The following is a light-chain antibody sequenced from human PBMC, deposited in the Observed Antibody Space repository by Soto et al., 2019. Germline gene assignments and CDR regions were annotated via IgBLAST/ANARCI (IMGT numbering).Light chain of an antibody. CDR3: KHYSSNSET. Sequence: DIQMTQSPSTLSGSVGDRVTITCRASQTISSWLAWYQHKPGKAPNLLIYKASSLKSGVPSRFSGSGSETEFPLTISSLQPDDFATYYCKHYSSNSETYGQGTTVDMK. J-gene: IGKJ1*01. V-gene: IGKV1-5*03. CDR1: QTISSW. CDR2: KAS.